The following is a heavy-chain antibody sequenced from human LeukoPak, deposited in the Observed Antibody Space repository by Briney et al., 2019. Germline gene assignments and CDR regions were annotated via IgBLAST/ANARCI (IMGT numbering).Heavy chain of an antibody. J-gene: IGHJ1*01. CDR3: ARGREVSWVGEKAVQH. Sequence: ASVKVSCKASGYIFTNYDINWVRQATGQGPEWMAWMNPNSGNTGYAQKFQGRITLTRDTSISTAYMELSSLTSEDTAVYYCARGREVSWVGEKAVQHWGQGTLVTVSS. V-gene: IGHV1-8*01. D-gene: IGHD3-10*01. CDR2: MNPNSGNT. CDR1: GYIFTNYD.